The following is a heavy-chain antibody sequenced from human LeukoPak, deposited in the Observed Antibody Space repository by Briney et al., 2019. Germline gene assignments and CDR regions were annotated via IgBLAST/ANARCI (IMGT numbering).Heavy chain of an antibody. V-gene: IGHV4-59*01. CDR3: ARDYYGMATMFDY. D-gene: IGHD5-24*01. Sequence: SETLSLTCTVAGGSISSYYWSWIRQPPGKGLEWIGYIYYSGSTNYNPSLKSRVTISVDTSKNQFSLKLSSVTAADTAVYYCARDYYGMATMFDYWGQGTLVTVSS. J-gene: IGHJ4*02. CDR2: IYYSGST. CDR1: GGSISSYY.